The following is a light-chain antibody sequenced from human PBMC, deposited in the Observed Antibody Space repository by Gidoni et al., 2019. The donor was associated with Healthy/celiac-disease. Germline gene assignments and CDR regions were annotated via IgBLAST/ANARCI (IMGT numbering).Light chain of an antibody. CDR2: AAS. CDR1: QSISSY. CDR3: QQSYSTLYT. Sequence: DIQMTQSPSSLSASVGDRVTITCRASQSISSYLNWYQQKPGQAPKLLIYAASSLQSGVPSRFSGSGAGTDFTLNISSLQPEDFANYYCQQSYSTLYTFGQGTKLEIK. V-gene: IGKV1-39*01. J-gene: IGKJ2*01.